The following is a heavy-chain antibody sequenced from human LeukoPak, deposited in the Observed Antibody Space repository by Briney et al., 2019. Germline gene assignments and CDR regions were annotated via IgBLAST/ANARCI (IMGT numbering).Heavy chain of an antibody. J-gene: IGHJ5*02. V-gene: IGHV3-9*01. CDR3: TKEGEGGWFDP. CDR2: ISWNSDVI. D-gene: IGHD3-16*01. Sequence: GGSLRLSCVASGFTFSSYGMYWVRQAPGKGLEWVSGISWNSDVIAYADSVKGRFTISRDNAKNSLYLQMSSLRAEDTALYYCTKEGEGGWFDPWGQGTLVTVSS. CDR1: GFTFSSYG.